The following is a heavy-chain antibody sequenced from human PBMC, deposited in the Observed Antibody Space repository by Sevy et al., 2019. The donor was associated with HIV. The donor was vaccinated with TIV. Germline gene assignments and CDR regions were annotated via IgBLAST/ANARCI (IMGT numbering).Heavy chain of an antibody. Sequence: GGSLRLSCAASGFTVRNNCVTWVRQAPGKGLEWGSLIFIDGRTYYADSVKGRFTISRDNSKNMVYLQLNSLRDEDTAVHFCASSRQPRHAWGQATLVPVSS. CDR1: GFTVRNNC. V-gene: IGHV3-53*01. CDR3: ASSRQPRHA. J-gene: IGHJ1*01. CDR2: IFIDGRT.